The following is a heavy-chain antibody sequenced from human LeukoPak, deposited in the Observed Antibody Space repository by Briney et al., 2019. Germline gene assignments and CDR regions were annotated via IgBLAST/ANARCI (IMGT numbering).Heavy chain of an antibody. CDR3: VKDGPKGIVVVPAGAPVDY. Sequence: GGSLRLSCSASGFTFSSYAMHWVRQAPGKGLEYVSAISSNGGSTYYADSVKGRFTISRDNSKNTLYLQMSSLRAEDTAVYYCVKDGPKGIVVVPAGAPVDYWGQGTLVTVSS. D-gene: IGHD2-2*01. J-gene: IGHJ4*02. V-gene: IGHV3-64D*06. CDR2: ISSNGGST. CDR1: GFTFSSYA.